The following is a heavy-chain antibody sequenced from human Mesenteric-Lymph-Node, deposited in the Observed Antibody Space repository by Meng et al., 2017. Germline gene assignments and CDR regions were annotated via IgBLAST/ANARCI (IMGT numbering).Heavy chain of an antibody. CDR2: ISVSGDST. CDR3: AKPYGSGDFDS. D-gene: IGHD3-10*01. Sequence: GESLKISCAASGFTFTDFAMTWIRQAPGKGLECLSTISVSGDSTNYADSVRGRFTISRDNAKNTLYLQMNSLRVEDTAVYFCAKPYGSGDFDSWGQGTLVTVSS. V-gene: IGHV3-23*01. CDR1: GFTFTDFA. J-gene: IGHJ4*02.